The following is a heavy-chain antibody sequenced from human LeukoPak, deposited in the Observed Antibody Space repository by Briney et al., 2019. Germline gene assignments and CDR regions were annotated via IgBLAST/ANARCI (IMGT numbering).Heavy chain of an antibody. Sequence: GGSLRLSCAASGFTFGSYAMGWVRRAPEKGLEWVSAISSSGASKYYADSVKGRFTISRDNSKNSLYLQMNSLRAEDTAVYYCARVPPDYYDSSGKDAFDIWGQGTMVTVSS. V-gene: IGHV3-23*01. CDR3: ARVPPDYYDSSGKDAFDI. J-gene: IGHJ3*02. CDR2: ISSSGASK. D-gene: IGHD3-22*01. CDR1: GFTFGSYA.